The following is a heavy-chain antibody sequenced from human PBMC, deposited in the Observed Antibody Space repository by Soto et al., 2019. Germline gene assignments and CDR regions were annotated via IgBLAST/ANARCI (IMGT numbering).Heavy chain of an antibody. D-gene: IGHD6-6*01. CDR3: ARGIQKEPANEYSSSDFDN. J-gene: IGHJ4*02. CDR2: INSDGSST. V-gene: IGHV3-74*01. CDR1: GFTFSSYW. Sequence: PGGSLRLSCAASGFTFSSYWMHWVRQAPGKGLVWVSRINSDGSSTSYADSVKGRFTISRDNAKNTLYLQMNSLRAEDTAVYYCARGIQKEPANEYSSSDFDNWGQGTLVTVSS.